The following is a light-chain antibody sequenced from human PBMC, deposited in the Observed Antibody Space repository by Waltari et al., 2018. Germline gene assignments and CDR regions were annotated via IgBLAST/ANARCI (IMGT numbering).Light chain of an antibody. CDR3: QQYFNYPRT. J-gene: IGKJ1*01. CDR1: QYISNY. Sequence: AFRMTQSPSSLSASTGASVPITCRASQYISNYLAWFQQRPGKAPKLLIYEASTLQRGVPSRFSGSGSGTDFTLTITSLQSDDFATYYCQQYFNYPRTFGQGTRVEIE. CDR2: EAS. V-gene: IGKV1-8*01.